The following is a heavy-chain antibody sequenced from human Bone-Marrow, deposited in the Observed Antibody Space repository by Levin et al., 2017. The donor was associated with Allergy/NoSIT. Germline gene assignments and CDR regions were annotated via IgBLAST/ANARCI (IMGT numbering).Heavy chain of an antibody. CDR3: AKDSRGYSYGGGLYYYGMDV. D-gene: IGHD5-18*01. CDR1: GFTFSSYG. Sequence: GGSLRLSCAASGFTFSSYGMHWVRQAPGKGLEWVAVISYDGSNKYYADSVKGRFTISRDNSKNTLYLQMNSLRAEDTAVYYCAKDSRGYSYGGGLYYYGMDVWGQGTTVTVSS. V-gene: IGHV3-30*18. J-gene: IGHJ6*02. CDR2: ISYDGSNK.